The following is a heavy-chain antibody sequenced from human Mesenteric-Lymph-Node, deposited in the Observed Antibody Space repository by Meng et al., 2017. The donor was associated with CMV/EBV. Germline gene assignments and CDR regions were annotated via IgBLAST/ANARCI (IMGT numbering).Heavy chain of an antibody. D-gene: IGHD6-13*01. CDR2: VNWWGTDI. CDR3: ARYSRAQLAGSFDS. Sequence: GGSLRLSCAASGFTSDDYAMHWVRQAPGRGLEWVAGVNWWGTDIRYADSVRGRFTISRDNAKNSLYLQMNSLRAEDTGIYCCARYSRAQLAGSFDSWGQGTMVTVSS. CDR1: GFTSDDYA. J-gene: IGHJ4*02. V-gene: IGHV3-9*02.